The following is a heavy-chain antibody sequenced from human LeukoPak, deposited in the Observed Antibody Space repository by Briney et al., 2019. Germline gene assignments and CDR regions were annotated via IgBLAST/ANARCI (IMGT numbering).Heavy chain of an antibody. V-gene: IGHV3-30*02. CDR1: GFTFSSYG. CDR2: IRYDGSNK. CDR3: ASRAVPFDHFDY. D-gene: IGHD3-9*01. J-gene: IGHJ4*02. Sequence: GGSLRLSCAASGFTFSSYGMHWVRQAPGKGLEWVAFIRYDGSNKYYADSVKGRFTISRDNSKNTLYLQMNSLRAEDTAVYYCASRAVPFDHFDYWGQGTLVTVSS.